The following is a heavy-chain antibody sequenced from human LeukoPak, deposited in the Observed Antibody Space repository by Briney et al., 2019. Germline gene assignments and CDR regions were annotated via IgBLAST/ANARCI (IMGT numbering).Heavy chain of an antibody. CDR3: ASTPYYYDSSGYQWKGYWYFDL. CDR1: GGSISSYY. D-gene: IGHD3-22*01. Sequence: PSETLSLTCTVSGGSISSYYWSWIQQPAGKGLEWIGRIYTSGSTNYNPSLKSRVTMSVDTSKNQFSLKLSSVTAADTAVYYCASTPYYYDSSGYQWKGYWYFDLWGRGTLVTVSS. J-gene: IGHJ2*01. CDR2: IYTSGST. V-gene: IGHV4-4*07.